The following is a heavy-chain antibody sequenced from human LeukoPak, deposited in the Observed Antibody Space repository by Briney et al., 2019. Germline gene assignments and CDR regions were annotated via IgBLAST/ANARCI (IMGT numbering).Heavy chain of an antibody. CDR1: GFTFSSYW. D-gene: IGHD2-15*01. Sequence: GRSLRLSCAASGFTFSSYWMHWVRQAPGKGLVWVSRINSDGSSTSYADSVKGRFTISRDNAKNTLYLQMNSLRAEDTAVYYCARPARGSCYDYWGQGTLVTVSS. V-gene: IGHV3-74*01. CDR3: ARPARGSCYDY. CDR2: INSDGSST. J-gene: IGHJ4*02.